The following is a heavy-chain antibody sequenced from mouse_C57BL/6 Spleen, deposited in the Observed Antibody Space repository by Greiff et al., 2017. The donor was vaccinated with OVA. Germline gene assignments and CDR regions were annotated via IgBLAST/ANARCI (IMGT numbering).Heavy chain of an antibody. V-gene: IGHV5-17*01. CDR2: ISSGSSTI. J-gene: IGHJ4*01. CDR3: AGGAYGYDDAMDY. D-gene: IGHD2-2*01. Sequence: EVKLVESGGGLVKPGGSLKLSCAASGFTFSDYGMHWVRQAPEKGLEWVAYISSGSSTIYYADTVKGRFTISRDNAKNTLFLQMTSLRSEDTAMYYCAGGAYGYDDAMDYWGQGTSVTVSS. CDR1: GFTFSDYG.